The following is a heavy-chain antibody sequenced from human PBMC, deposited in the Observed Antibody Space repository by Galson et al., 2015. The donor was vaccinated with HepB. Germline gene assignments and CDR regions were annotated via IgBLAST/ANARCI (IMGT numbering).Heavy chain of an antibody. D-gene: IGHD4-17*01. V-gene: IGHV3-48*04. Sequence: SLRLSCAASGFTFSNYSMNWVRQAPGKGLEWISYISSSSNTICYANSVKGRFTISRDNAKNSLYLQMNSLRAEDTAVYYCARVGMGYGDPYYYSMDVWGQGTTVTVSS. J-gene: IGHJ6*02. CDR3: ARVGMGYGDPYYYSMDV. CDR1: GFTFSNYS. CDR2: ISSSSNTI.